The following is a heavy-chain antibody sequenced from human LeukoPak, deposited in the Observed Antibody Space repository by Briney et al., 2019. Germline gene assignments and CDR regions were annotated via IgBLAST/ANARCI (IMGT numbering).Heavy chain of an antibody. CDR3: ASEIRIGVVVAATGKNY. J-gene: IGHJ4*02. CDR1: GFTFSDYY. CDR2: ISSSGSTI. Sequence: PGGSLRLSCAASGFTFSDYYMSWIRQAPGKGLEWVSYISSSGSTIYYADSVKGRFTISRDNAKNSLYLQMNSLRAEDTAVYYCASEIRIGVVVAATGKNYWGQGTLVTVSS. D-gene: IGHD2-15*01. V-gene: IGHV3-11*04.